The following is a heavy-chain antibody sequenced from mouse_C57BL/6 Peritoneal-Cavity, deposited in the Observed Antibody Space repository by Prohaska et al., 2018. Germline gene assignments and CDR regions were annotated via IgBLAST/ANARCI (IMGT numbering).Heavy chain of an antibody. CDR1: GYTFTDYY. V-gene: IGHV1-84*01. D-gene: IGHD1-1*01. J-gene: IGHJ1*03. CDR2: IYPGSGNT. CDR3: ARNSGSYYGSSFWYMDV. Sequence: IQLPPSGPELVKPGPLVKISCKASGYTFTDYYINWVKQRPGQGLEWIGWIYPGSGNTKYNEKFKGKATLTVDTSSSTAYMQLSSLTSEDSAVYFCARNSGSYYGSSFWYMDVLRTETSV.